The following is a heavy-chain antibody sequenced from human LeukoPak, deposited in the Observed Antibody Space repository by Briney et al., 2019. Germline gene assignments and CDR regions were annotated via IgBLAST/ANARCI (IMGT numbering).Heavy chain of an antibody. V-gene: IGHV3-30*14. Sequence: GGSLRLSCAASGFTFSSYTMHWVRQAPGKGLEWVAVISYDGSNKYYADSVKGRFTISRDNSKNTLYLQMNSLRAEDTAVYYCARVVGWMGFDYWGQGTLVTVSP. J-gene: IGHJ4*02. CDR3: ARVVGWMGFDY. CDR1: GFTFSSYT. D-gene: IGHD2-2*03. CDR2: ISYDGSNK.